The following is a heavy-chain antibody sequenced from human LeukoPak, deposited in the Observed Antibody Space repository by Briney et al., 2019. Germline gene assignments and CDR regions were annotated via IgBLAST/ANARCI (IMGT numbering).Heavy chain of an antibody. CDR3: AREGGDTAMVTLYYFDY. D-gene: IGHD5-18*01. CDR1: GYTFTSYY. Sequence: ASVKVSCKASGYTFTSYYMHWVRQAPGQGLEWMGIINPSGGSTSYAQKFQGRVTMTRDTSISTAYMELSRLRSDDTAVYYCAREGGDTAMVTLYYFDYWGQGTLVTVSS. CDR2: INPSGGST. V-gene: IGHV1-46*01. J-gene: IGHJ4*02.